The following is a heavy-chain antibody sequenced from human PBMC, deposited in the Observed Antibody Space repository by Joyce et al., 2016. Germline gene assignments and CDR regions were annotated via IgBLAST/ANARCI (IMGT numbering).Heavy chain of an antibody. CDR3: ARVPPYCSSSSRSYYCYYLDV. J-gene: IGHJ6*03. D-gene: IGHD2-2*01. Sequence: QVHLQESGPGLVKPSETLSLTCTVSGVSTRSYYWSWIRQPPGKGLEWIGYIYYRGTTKYNPSLKSRVTISVDTPKNQVSLKLTSVTAADTAVYYCARVPPYCSSSSRSYYCYYLDVWGEGTTVTVSS. CDR2: IYYRGTT. V-gene: IGHV4-59*01. CDR1: GVSTRSYY.